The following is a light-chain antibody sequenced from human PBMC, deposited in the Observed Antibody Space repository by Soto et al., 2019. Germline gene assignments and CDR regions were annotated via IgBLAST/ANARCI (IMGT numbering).Light chain of an antibody. V-gene: IGKV1-5*01. CDR3: QQYKSYSET. Sequence: DIQMTQSPSTLSASVGDRDTITCRASQSISSWLAWYQQKPGKAPKLLIYDASSLKSGVPSRFSGSGSGTEFTLTISSLQPDDFATYYCQQYKSYSETFGQGTKVDI. J-gene: IGKJ1*01. CDR1: QSISSW. CDR2: DAS.